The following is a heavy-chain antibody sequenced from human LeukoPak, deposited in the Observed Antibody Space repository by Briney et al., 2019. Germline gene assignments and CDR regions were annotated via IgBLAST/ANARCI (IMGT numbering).Heavy chain of an antibody. CDR1: GGTFSSYA. Sequence: GASVKVSCKASGGTFSSYASSWVRQAPGQGLEWMGGIIPIFGTANYAQKIQGRVTITADESTSTAYMELSSLRSEDTAVYYCARGNVGYCSSTSCYTLDYWGQGTLVTVSS. J-gene: IGHJ4*02. CDR3: ARGNVGYCSSTSCYTLDY. D-gene: IGHD2-2*02. V-gene: IGHV1-69*13. CDR2: IIPIFGTA.